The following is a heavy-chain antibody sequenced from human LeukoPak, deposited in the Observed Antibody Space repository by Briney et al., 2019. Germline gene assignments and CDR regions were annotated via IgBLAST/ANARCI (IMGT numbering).Heavy chain of an antibody. CDR3: ARLDEYSSSSRYYGMDV. CDR1: GGTFSSYG. D-gene: IGHD6-6*01. V-gene: IGHV1-69*13. Sequence: GASVKVSCKASGGTFSSYGISWVRQAPGQGLEWMGGIIPIFGTANYAQKFQGRVTITADESTSTAYMELSNLRSEDTAVYYCARLDEYSSSSRYYGMDVWGQGTTVTVSS. CDR2: IIPIFGTA. J-gene: IGHJ6*02.